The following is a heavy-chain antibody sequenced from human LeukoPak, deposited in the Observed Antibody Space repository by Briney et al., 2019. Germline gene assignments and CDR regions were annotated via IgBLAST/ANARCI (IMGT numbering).Heavy chain of an antibody. CDR2: INGDGSGI. D-gene: IGHD3-22*01. J-gene: IGHJ4*02. V-gene: IGHV3-74*01. Sequence: GGSLRLSCAASGFTIRDYWMHWVRQAPGKGLVWVSLINGDGSGIGYADSVKGRFTISRDDAKNTVYLQMNGLRAEDTAVCYCGRDVGYSLDYWGQGTLVTVSS. CDR3: GRDVGYSLDY. CDR1: GFTIRDYW.